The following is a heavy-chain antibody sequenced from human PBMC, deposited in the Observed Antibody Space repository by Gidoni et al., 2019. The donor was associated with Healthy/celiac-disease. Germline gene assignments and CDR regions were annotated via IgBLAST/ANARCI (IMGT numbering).Heavy chain of an antibody. D-gene: IGHD5-18*01. Sequence: QVQLQQWGAGLLKPSETLSLTCAVYGGSFSGYYWSWIRQPPGKGLEWIGEINHSGSTNYNPSLKSRVTISVDTSKNQFSLKLSSVTAADTAVYYCAREINDSYGVWYFDLWGRGTLVTVSS. CDR3: AREINDSYGVWYFDL. J-gene: IGHJ2*01. CDR1: GGSFSGYY. CDR2: INHSGST. V-gene: IGHV4-34*01.